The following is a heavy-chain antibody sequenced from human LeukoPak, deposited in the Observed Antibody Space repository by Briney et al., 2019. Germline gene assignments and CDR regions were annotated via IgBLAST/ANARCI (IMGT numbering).Heavy chain of an antibody. J-gene: IGHJ4*02. V-gene: IGHV4-59*01. D-gene: IGHD3-3*01. Sequence: SETLSLTCTVSGGSISSYYWSWIRQPPGKGLKWIGYIYYSGSTNYNPSLKSRVTISVETSKNQFSLKLSSVTAADTAVYYCARSFSSTAHLEYWGQGTLVTVSS. CDR1: GGSISSYY. CDR2: IYYSGST. CDR3: ARSFSSTAHLEY.